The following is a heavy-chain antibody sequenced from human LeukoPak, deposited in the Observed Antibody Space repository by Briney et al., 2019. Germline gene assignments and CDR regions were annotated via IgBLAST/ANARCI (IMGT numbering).Heavy chain of an antibody. V-gene: IGHV5-51*01. CDR2: IYPGDSDT. D-gene: IGHD3-22*01. Sequence: GESLKISCKGSGYSFTSYWIGWVRQMPGKGLEWMGIIYPGDSDTRYSPSFQGQVTISADKSISTAYLQWSSLKASDTAMYYCARHNYCDSSGRRQYYFDYWGQGTLVTVSS. CDR3: ARHNYCDSSGRRQYYFDY. CDR1: GYSFTSYW. J-gene: IGHJ4*02.